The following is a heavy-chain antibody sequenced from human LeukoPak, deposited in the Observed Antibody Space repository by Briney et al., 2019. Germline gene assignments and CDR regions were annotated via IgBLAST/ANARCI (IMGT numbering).Heavy chain of an antibody. D-gene: IGHD3-22*01. CDR3: ARQDYYDSSGYGDFDY. Sequence: ASVKISCKGSGYSFTSYWIGWVRQMPGNGLEWMGIIYPGDSDTRYSPSFQGQVTISADKSISTAYLQWSSLKASDTAMYYCARQDYYDSSGYGDFDYWGQGTLVTVSS. J-gene: IGHJ4*02. V-gene: IGHV5-51*01. CDR1: GYSFTSYW. CDR2: IYPGDSDT.